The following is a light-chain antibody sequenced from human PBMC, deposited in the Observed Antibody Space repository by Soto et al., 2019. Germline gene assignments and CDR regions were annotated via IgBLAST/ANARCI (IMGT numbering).Light chain of an antibody. J-gene: IGLJ2*01. CDR3: GSYTISSTLMI. Sequence: QSALTQPASASGSPGQSITISCSGTPSDIGAYNYVSWYQHLPGKAPKVIIYDVTNRPSGVSSRFSGSKSGTTASLTISGLQAEDEANYYCGSYTISSTLMIFGGGTQLTVL. CDR1: PSDIGAYNY. CDR2: DVT. V-gene: IGLV2-14*03.